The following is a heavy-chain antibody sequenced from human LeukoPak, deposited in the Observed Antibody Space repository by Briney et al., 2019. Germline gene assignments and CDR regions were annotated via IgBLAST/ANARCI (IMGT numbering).Heavy chain of an antibody. D-gene: IGHD5-18*01. Sequence: PGGSLRLSCAAPGFTFSSYAMSWVRQAPGKGLEWVSAISGSGGSTYYADSVKGRFTISRDNSKNTLYLQMNSLRAEDTAVYHCASKVDTAMDYYYYGMDVWGQGTTVTVSS. CDR1: GFTFSSYA. CDR2: ISGSGGST. J-gene: IGHJ6*02. V-gene: IGHV3-23*01. CDR3: ASKVDTAMDYYYYGMDV.